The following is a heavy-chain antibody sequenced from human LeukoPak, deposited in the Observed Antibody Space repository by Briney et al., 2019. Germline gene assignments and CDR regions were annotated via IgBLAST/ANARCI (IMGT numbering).Heavy chain of an antibody. V-gene: IGHV4-59*08. CDR3: ARLPGFRDAFDI. CDR2: IYYSGST. CDR1: GGSISGYY. J-gene: IGHJ3*02. Sequence: SETLSLTCSVSGGSISGYYWSWIRQPPGKGLEWIGYIYYSGSTNYNPSLKSRVTISVDTPKNQFSLKVSSVTAADTAVYYCARLPGFRDAFDIWGQGTMVTVSS.